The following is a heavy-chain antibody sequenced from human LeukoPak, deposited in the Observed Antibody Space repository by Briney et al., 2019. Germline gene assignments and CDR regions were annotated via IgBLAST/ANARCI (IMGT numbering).Heavy chain of an antibody. V-gene: IGHV4-31*03. Sequence: SETLSLTCTVSGGSISSGGYYWSWIRQHPGKGLEWIGYIYYSGSTYYNPSLKSRVTISVDTSKNQFSLKLSSVTAADTAVYYCAYYYDSSGYLSARVVPGYWGQGTLVTVSS. CDR1: GGSISSGGYY. D-gene: IGHD3-22*01. CDR3: AYYYDSSGYLSARVVPGY. J-gene: IGHJ4*02. CDR2: IYYSGST.